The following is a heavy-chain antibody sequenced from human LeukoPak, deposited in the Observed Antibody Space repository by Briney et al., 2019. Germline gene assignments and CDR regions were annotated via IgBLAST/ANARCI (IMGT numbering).Heavy chain of an antibody. J-gene: IGHJ6*04. CDR1: GFTFSSYS. Sequence: GGSLRLSCAASGFTFSSYSMNWVRQAPGKGLEWVSYISSSGSTIYYADSVKGRFTISRDNAKSSLYLQMNSLRAEDTAVYYCAELGITMIGGVWGKGTTVTISS. D-gene: IGHD3-10*02. CDR3: AELGITMIGGV. CDR2: ISSSGSTI. V-gene: IGHV3-48*04.